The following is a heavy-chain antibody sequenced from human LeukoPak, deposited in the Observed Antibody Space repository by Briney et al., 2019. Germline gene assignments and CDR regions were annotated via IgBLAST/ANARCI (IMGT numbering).Heavy chain of an antibody. CDR2: IIPIFGTA. Sequence: SVKVSCKASGGTFSSYAISWVRQAPGQGLEWMGGIIPIFGTANYAQKFQGRVTITADESTSTAYMELSSLRSEDTAVYYCAFGSRMSTGFDYWGQGTLVTVSS. CDR1: GGTFSSYA. CDR3: AFGSRMSTGFDY. D-gene: IGHD5/OR15-5a*01. J-gene: IGHJ4*02. V-gene: IGHV1-69*01.